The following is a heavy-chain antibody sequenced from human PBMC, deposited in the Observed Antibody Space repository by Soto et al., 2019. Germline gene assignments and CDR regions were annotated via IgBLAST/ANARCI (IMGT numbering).Heavy chain of an antibody. CDR3: ARGLKYKYGMNV. CDR1: GFTFNDYW. D-gene: IGHD1-20*01. J-gene: IGHJ6*02. CDR2: RNSDGSSG. V-gene: IGHV3-74*01. Sequence: EVQLVESGGGLVQSGGSLRLSCVASGFTFNDYWMHWVRQAPGKGLVWVSRRNSDGSSGYYGDSMKGRFTISIDNAKNTVYLQINSLRDEDTAVYYCARGLKYKYGMNVWGQGTTVTVSS.